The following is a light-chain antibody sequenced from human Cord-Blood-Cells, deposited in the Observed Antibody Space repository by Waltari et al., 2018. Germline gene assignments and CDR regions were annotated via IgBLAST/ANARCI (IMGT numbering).Light chain of an antibody. CDR1: QGISNY. CDR2: AAS. CDR3: QKYNSAPWT. Sequence: DIQMTQSPSSLSASVGDRVTITCRVSQGISNYLAWYQQKPGKVPKLLIYAASTLQSWVPSRFSGSGSGTDFTLTISSLQPEDVATYYCQKYNSAPWTFGQGTKVEIK. J-gene: IGKJ1*01. V-gene: IGKV1-27*01.